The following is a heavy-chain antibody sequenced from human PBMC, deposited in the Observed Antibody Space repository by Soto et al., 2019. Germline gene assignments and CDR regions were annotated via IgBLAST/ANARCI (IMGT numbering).Heavy chain of an antibody. V-gene: IGHV3-15*01. CDR1: GFTFSNAW. CDR2: IKSKTDGGTT. Sequence: GGSLRLSCTASGFTFSNAWMTWVRQAPGKGLVWVGRIKSKTDGGTTDYAAPVKGRFTISRDDSKNTMYLQMNSLKTEDTAVYYCTIPRGPMIRPWGQGTLVTVSS. D-gene: IGHD3-22*01. CDR3: TIPRGPMIRP. J-gene: IGHJ5*02.